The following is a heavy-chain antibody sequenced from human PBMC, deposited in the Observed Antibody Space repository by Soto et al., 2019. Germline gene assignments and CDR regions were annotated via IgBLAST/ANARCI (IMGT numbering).Heavy chain of an antibody. J-gene: IGHJ6*02. V-gene: IGHV4-30-4*01. CDR3: ATIAAVRYYYGMDV. CDR2: IYYSGST. CDR1: GGSISSGDYY. Sequence: SGTLSLTCTVSGGSISSGDYYWSWIRQHPGKGLEWIGYIYYSGSTYYNPSLKSRVTISVDTSKNQFSLKLSSVTAADTAVYYCATIAAVRYYYGMDVWGQGTTVTVSS. D-gene: IGHD6-13*01.